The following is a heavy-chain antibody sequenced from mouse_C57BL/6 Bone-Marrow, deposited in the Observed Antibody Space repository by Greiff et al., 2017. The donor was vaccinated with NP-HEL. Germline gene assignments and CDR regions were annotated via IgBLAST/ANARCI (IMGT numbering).Heavy chain of an antibody. J-gene: IGHJ1*03. CDR3: TTEGDYSWYFDV. V-gene: IGHV14-4*01. CDR2: IDPENGDT. D-gene: IGHD2-12*01. Sequence: DVKLQESGAELVRPGASVKLSCTASGFNIKDDYMHWVKQRPEQGLEWIGWIDPENGDTEYASKFQGKATITADTSSNTAYLQLSSLTSEDTAVYYCTTEGDYSWYFDVWGTGTTVTVSS. CDR1: GFNIKDDY.